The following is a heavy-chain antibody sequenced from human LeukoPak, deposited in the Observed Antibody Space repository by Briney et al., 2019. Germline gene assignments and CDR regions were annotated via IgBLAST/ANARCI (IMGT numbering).Heavy chain of an antibody. D-gene: IGHD3-22*01. J-gene: IGHJ3*02. CDR2: ISAYNGNT. CDR1: GYTFTSYG. CDR3: ARAPYYYDSSGYCAFDI. Sequence: ASVKVSCKASGYTFTSYGISWVRQAPGQGLEWMGWISAYNGNTNYAQKLQGRVTMTTDTSTSTAYMELSSLRSEDTAVYYCARAPYYYDSSGYCAFDIWGQGTMVTVSS. V-gene: IGHV1-18*01.